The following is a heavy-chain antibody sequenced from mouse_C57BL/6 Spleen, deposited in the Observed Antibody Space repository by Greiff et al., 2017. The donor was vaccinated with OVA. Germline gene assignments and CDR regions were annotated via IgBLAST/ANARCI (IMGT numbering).Heavy chain of an antibody. Sequence: QVQLKESGAELARPGASVKLSCKASGYTFTSYGISWVKQRTGQGLEWIGEIYPRSGNTYYNEKFKGKATLTADKSSSTAYMELRSLTSEDSAVYFCAREGSYYYGSSYDAMDYWGQGTSVTVSS. D-gene: IGHD1-1*01. CDR2: IYPRSGNT. J-gene: IGHJ4*01. CDR3: AREGSYYYGSSYDAMDY. CDR1: GYTFTSYG. V-gene: IGHV1-81*01.